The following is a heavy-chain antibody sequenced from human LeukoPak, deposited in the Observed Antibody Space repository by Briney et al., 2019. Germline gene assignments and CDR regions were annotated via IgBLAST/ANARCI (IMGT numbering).Heavy chain of an antibody. J-gene: IGHJ6*03. V-gene: IGHV4-4*07. Sequence: SENLSLTCTVSGGSISSYYWSWIRLPAGKGLEWIGRIYTSGSTNYNPSLKSRVTMSVDTSKNQFSLKLSPVTAADTAVYYCAREASGSWYDYYYYMDVWGKGTTVTVSS. CDR2: IYTSGST. CDR3: AREASGSWYDYYYYMDV. D-gene: IGHD6-13*01. CDR1: GGSISSYY.